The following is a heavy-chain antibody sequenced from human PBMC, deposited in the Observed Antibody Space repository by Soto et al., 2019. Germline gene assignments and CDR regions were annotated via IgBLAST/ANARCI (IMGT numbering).Heavy chain of an antibody. CDR2: ISRNGDST. V-gene: IGHV3-64*01. CDR3: ARGVLDPDYYFDY. D-gene: IGHD3-3*01. J-gene: IGHJ4*02. Sequence: EVQLVESGGGLVQPGGSLRLSCAASGFTFSSYAMHWVRQAPGKGLEYVSAISRNGDSTYYANSVKGRFTISRDNSKNTLYLQMGSLRAEDMAVYYCARGVLDPDYYFDYWGQGTLVTVSS. CDR1: GFTFSSYA.